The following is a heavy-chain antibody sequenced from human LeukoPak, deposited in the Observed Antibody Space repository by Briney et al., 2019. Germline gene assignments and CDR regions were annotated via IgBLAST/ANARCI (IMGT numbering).Heavy chain of an antibody. D-gene: IGHD2-2*01. J-gene: IGHJ6*02. CDR3: ARGGHCSTTSCSNYDGMDV. Sequence: GGSLRLSCAASGFTFSSYGMHWVRQAPGKGLEWVAATWYDGSNKYYADSVKGRFTISRDNSKNTLFLQMNSLRAEDTAVYFCARGGHCSTTSCSNYDGMDVWGQGTTLTVSS. CDR2: TWYDGSNK. V-gene: IGHV3-33*01. CDR1: GFTFSSYG.